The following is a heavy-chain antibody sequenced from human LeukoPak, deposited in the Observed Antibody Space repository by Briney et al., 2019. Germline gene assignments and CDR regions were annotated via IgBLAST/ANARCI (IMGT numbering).Heavy chain of an antibody. CDR1: GFTFSSYA. J-gene: IGHJ6*02. D-gene: IGHD1-26*01. CDR2: ISGSGGST. V-gene: IGHV3-23*01. CDR3: AKDTSHYYYYYGMDV. Sequence: GGSLRLSCAASGFTFSSYAMSWVRQAPGKGLEWVSAISGSGGSTYYADSVKGRFTISRDNSKNTLYLQMNSLRAEDTAVYYCAKDTSHYYYYYGMDVWGQGTRSPSP.